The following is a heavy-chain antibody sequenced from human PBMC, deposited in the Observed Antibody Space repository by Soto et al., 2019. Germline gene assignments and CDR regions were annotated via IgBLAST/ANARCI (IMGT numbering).Heavy chain of an antibody. Sequence: GGSLRLSCAASGFTLSSYWMSWIRQVPGKGLEWVANTKGDGSEMYLIDSVAGRFTISRDNARNTVSLQMNNLRVEDTALYYVGRDGRGGGHFDSWGQGTLVTVSS. CDR2: TKGDGSEM. CDR3: GRDGRGGGHFDS. J-gene: IGHJ4*02. V-gene: IGHV3-7*01. D-gene: IGHD1-1*01. CDR1: GFTLSSYW.